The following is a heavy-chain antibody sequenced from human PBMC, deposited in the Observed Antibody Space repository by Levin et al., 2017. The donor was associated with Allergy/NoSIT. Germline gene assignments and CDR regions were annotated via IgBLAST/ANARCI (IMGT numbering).Heavy chain of an antibody. CDR1: GFSFSNYY. CDR3: ARGGSSSTSCIDN. V-gene: IGHV3-74*01. CDR2: VTSDGSVT. J-gene: IGHJ4*02. D-gene: IGHD2-2*01. Sequence: GGSLRLSCAASGFSFSNYYMHWVRQAAGKGLVWVARVTSDGSVTDYADSAKGRFTISRDNARNTLYLQMNSLRAEDTAVYDCARGGSSSTSCIDNWGQGILVTVSS.